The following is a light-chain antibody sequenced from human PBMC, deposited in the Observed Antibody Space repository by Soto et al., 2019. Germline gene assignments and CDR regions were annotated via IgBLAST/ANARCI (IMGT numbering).Light chain of an antibody. CDR2: MGS. Sequence: EIVVTQSPLTLPVTPGEPASISCRSTESLLFRNGYNYLNWYLQKTGQSPQLLIYMGSNRASGVPDRCNGSVLVTEFTLKTSRVEADDVGIYFCVQRLHLAGTFGQGAIVEIK. V-gene: IGKV2-28*01. CDR3: VQRLHLAGT. CDR1: ESLLFRNGYNY. J-gene: IGKJ1*01.